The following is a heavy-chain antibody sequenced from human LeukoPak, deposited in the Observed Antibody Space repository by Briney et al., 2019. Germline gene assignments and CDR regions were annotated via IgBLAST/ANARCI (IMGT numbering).Heavy chain of an antibody. Sequence: PSETLSLTCTVSGGSISSSSYYWSWIRQPPGKGLEWIGEINHSGSTNYNPSLKSRVTISVDTSKNQFSLKLSSVTAADTAVYYCARQRWRGHMDVWGKGTTVTISS. J-gene: IGHJ6*03. CDR3: ARQRWRGHMDV. D-gene: IGHD5-24*01. CDR2: INHSGST. V-gene: IGHV4-39*01. CDR1: GGSISSSSYY.